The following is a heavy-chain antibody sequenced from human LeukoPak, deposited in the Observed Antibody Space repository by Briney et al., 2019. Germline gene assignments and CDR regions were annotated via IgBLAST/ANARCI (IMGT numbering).Heavy chain of an antibody. J-gene: IGHJ3*02. D-gene: IGHD5-24*01. CDR1: GGSLSSYY. V-gene: IGHV4-59*08. Sequence: PSETLSLTCTVSGGSLSSYYWSWIRQPPGKGLEWIGYIYHSGSTNYNPSLKSRVTISVDTSKNQFSLKLSSVTAADTAVYYCARLSRRDGYPDAFDIWGQGTMVTVS. CDR3: ARLSRRDGYPDAFDI. CDR2: IYHSGST.